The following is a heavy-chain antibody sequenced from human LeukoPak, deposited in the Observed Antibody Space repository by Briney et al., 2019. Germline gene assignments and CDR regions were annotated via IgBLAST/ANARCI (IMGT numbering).Heavy chain of an antibody. CDR2: IDYSGST. D-gene: IGHD5-18*01. CDR3: ARFSGGYSYGYGY. J-gene: IGHJ4*02. V-gene: IGHV4-31*03. Sequence: SETLSLTCTVSGGSLNSGGYYWSWIRQHPGKGLEWIGYIDYSGSTYYNPSLKSRVTILLDTSKSQFSLKLSSVTAADTAVYYCARFSGGYSYGYGYRGRGTLVTVSS. CDR1: GGSLNSGGYY.